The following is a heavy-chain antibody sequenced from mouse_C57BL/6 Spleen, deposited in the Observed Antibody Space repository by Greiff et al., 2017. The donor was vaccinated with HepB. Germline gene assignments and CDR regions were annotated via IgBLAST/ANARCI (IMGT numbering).Heavy chain of an antibody. CDR1: GFNIKDYY. CDR3: THDGPPLYYFDD. J-gene: IGHJ2*01. Sequence: VQLQQSGAELVRPGASVKLSCTASGFNIKDYYMHWVKQRPEQGLEWIGRIDPEDGDTEYAPKFQGKATMTADTSSNTAYLQLSSLTSEDTAVYYWTHDGPPLYYFDDWGQGTTLTVSS. V-gene: IGHV14-1*01. D-gene: IGHD2-3*01. CDR2: IDPEDGDT.